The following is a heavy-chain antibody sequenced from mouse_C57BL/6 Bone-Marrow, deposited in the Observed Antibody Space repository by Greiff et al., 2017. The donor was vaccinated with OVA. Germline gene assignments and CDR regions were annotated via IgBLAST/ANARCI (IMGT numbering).Heavy chain of an antibody. CDR3: ARQAEHDYAMDD. J-gene: IGHJ4*01. CDR1: GYTFTSYW. V-gene: IGHV1-55*01. Sequence: QVQLQQPGAELVKPGASVKLSCKASGYTFTSYWMTWVKQRPGQGLEWIGVIHPGSGSTNYNEKFKGKATLTVDKSSSTAYMQLSSLTSEDSAVYYCARQAEHDYAMDDWGPGTTVTVSS. CDR2: IHPGSGST.